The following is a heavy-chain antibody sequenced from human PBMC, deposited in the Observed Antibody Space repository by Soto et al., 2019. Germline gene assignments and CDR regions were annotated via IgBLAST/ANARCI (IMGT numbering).Heavy chain of an antibody. CDR2: ISAYNGNT. V-gene: IGHV1-18*01. CDR1: GYTFTSYG. CDR3: AREELDDFWSGYQGWVGY. D-gene: IGHD3-3*01. Sequence: QVQLVQSGAEVKKPGASVKVSCKASGYTFTSYGISWVRQAPGQGLEWMGWISAYNGNTNYAQKLQGRVTMTTDTSTSTAYMELRSLRSDDTAVYYCAREELDDFWSGYQGWVGYWGQGTLVTVSS. J-gene: IGHJ4*02.